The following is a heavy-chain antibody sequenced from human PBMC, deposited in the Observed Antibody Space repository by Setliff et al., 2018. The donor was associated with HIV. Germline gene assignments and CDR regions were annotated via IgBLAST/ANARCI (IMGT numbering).Heavy chain of an antibody. Sequence: SETLSLTCTVSGGSISIHYWSWIRQPAGKGLEWIGHIYTNGRTNYNPPLKSRVTISVDTSKNQFSLKLTSVTAADTAVYYCVTSSSWSSRLNFWGPGMLVTVSS. V-gene: IGHV4-4*07. CDR3: VTSSSWSSRLNF. D-gene: IGHD2-2*01. CDR1: GGSISIHY. J-gene: IGHJ4*02. CDR2: IYTNGRT.